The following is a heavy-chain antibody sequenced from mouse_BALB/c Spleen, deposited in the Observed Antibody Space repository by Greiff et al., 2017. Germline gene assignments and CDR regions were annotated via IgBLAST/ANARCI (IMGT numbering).Heavy chain of an antibody. J-gene: IGHJ4*01. CDR1: GFTFSSYT. Sequence: EVKLVESGGGLVQPGGSLKLSCAASGFTFSSYTMSWVRQTPEKRLEWVAYISNGGGSTYYPDTVKGRFTISRDNAKNTLYLQMSSLKSEDTAMYYCARHHHAMDYWGQGTSVTVSS. CDR2: ISNGGGST. CDR3: ARHHHAMDY. V-gene: IGHV5-12-2*01.